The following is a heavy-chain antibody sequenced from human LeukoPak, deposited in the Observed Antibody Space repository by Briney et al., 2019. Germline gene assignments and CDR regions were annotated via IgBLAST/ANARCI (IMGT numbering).Heavy chain of an antibody. CDR3: ARDSYGSGAYYGMDV. Sequence: SETLSLTCTVSGGSISSYYWSWVRQPPGKALEWIGYISYRGTTNYNPSLESRVTISVDTSKNQFSLKLNSVTAADTAIYYCARDSYGSGAYYGMDVWGQGTTVTGSS. V-gene: IGHV4-59*01. CDR2: ISYRGTT. D-gene: IGHD3-10*01. J-gene: IGHJ6*02. CDR1: GGSISSYY.